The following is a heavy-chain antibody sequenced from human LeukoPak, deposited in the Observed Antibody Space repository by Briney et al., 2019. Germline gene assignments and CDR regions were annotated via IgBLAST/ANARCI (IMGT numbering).Heavy chain of an antibody. CDR3: ARDLVVVVVTPSYGMDV. Sequence: ASVKVSCKASGYTFTSYYMHWVRQAPGQGLEWMGIINPSGGSTSYAQKFQGRVTMARDTSTSTVYVELSSLRSEDTAVYYCARDLVVVVVTPSYGMDVWGQGTTVTVSS. D-gene: IGHD2-15*01. CDR2: INPSGGST. CDR1: GYTFTSYY. V-gene: IGHV1-46*01. J-gene: IGHJ6*02.